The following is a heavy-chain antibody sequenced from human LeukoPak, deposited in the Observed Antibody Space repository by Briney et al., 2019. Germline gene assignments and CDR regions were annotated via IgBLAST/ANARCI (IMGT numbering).Heavy chain of an antibody. D-gene: IGHD3-3*01. CDR2: IYSGENP. V-gene: IGHV3-53*01. CDR3: SRTNFWSGH. CDR1: GFIVSSNY. J-gene: IGHJ4*02. Sequence: TGGSLRLSCAASGFIVSSNYMSWVRQAPGKGLEWVSVIYSGENPYYADSVKGRFTISRDNSENAVYLQMHSLRAEDTAVYYCSRTNFWSGHWGQGTLVTVCS.